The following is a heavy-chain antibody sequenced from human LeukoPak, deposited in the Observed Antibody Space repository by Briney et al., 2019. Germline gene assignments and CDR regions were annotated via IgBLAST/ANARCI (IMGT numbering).Heavy chain of an antibody. CDR2: IIPIFGTA. CDR1: GYTFTSYY. Sequence: SVKVSCKASGYTFTSYYMHWVRQAPGQGLEWMGGIIPIFGTANYAQKFQGGVTITADESTSTAYMELSSLRSEDTAVYYCARTPSRQLVPLGYYYGMDVWGQGTTVTVSS. V-gene: IGHV1-69*13. CDR3: ARTPSRQLVPLGYYYGMDV. D-gene: IGHD6-13*01. J-gene: IGHJ6*02.